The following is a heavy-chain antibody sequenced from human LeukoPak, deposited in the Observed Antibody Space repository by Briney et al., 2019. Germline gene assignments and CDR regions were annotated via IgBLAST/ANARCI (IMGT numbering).Heavy chain of an antibody. CDR2: INPNSGDT. D-gene: IGHD1-1*01. J-gene: IGHJ6*02. CDR1: GYTFTGYY. CDR3: ARGDEWNGNYYYGMDV. V-gene: IGHV1-2*02. Sequence: GASVNVSCKASGYTFTGYYMHWVRQAPGQGLEWMGWINPNSGDTNYAQKFQGRVTMTRDTSISTAYMELSRLRSDDTAVYYCARGDEWNGNYYYGMDVWGQGTTVTVSS.